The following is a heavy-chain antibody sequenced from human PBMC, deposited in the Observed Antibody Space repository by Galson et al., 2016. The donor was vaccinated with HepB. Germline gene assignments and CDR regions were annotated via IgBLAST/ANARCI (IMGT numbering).Heavy chain of an antibody. CDR2: IYYSGST. CDR1: AGSITAGDDY. V-gene: IGHV4-31*03. D-gene: IGHD3-10*01. J-gene: IGHJ6*02. Sequence: TLSLTCTVSAGSITAGDDYWTWIRQHPGKGLEWIGYIYYSGSTYYNPSLKSRATISADTSKNQFSLKLSSVTAADTAVYFCARRGPTYYYGMDVWGQGTTVTVSS. CDR3: ARRGPTYYYGMDV.